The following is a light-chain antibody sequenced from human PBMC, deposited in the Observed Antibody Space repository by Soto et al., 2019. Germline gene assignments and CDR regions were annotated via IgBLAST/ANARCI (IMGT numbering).Light chain of an antibody. CDR1: QNIGTN. Sequence: EVVMTQSPATLSVSPGERATLSCRASQNIGTNLAWYQHKPGQPPRLVIYGASTRATGIPGRFSGSGSGTEFTLTISSLQSEDSAAYYCQQYSHLFTLGGGTKVEIK. CDR3: QQYSHLFT. V-gene: IGKV3D-15*01. CDR2: GAS. J-gene: IGKJ4*01.